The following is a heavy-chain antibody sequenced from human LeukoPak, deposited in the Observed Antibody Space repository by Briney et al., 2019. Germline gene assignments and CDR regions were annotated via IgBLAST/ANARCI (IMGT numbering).Heavy chain of an antibody. CDR3: ARDMRVRGVNIYAMDD. Sequence: GGSLRLSCAASGFTFSSYWMSWVRQAPGKGLEWVANIKQDGSEKYYVDSVKGRFTISRDNAKNSLYLQMNSLRAEDTAVYYCARDMRVRGVNIYAMDDWGQGTTVTVSS. CDR2: IKQDGSEK. J-gene: IGHJ6*02. CDR1: GFTFSSYW. V-gene: IGHV3-7*01. D-gene: IGHD3-10*01.